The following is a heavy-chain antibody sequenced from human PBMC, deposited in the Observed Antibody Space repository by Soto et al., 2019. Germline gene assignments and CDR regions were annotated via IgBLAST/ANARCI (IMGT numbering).Heavy chain of an antibody. CDR2: INPDSGAT. V-gene: IGHV1-2*02. Sequence: HEHLVQSGAEVKRPGASLKVSCKASGYSFTGYYIHWVRQAPGQGLEWMGWINPDSGATNYAQNFQSRVTLTSDTSIITASMGLTSLTSDDTAVYYCARGDYGTGGYPFPYFDYWGQGTLVIVSS. CDR3: ARGDYGTGGYPFPYFDY. CDR1: GYSFTGYY. J-gene: IGHJ4*02. D-gene: IGHD2-8*02.